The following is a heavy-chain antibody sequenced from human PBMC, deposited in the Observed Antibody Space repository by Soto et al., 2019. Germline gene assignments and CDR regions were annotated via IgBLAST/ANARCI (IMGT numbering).Heavy chain of an antibody. J-gene: IGHJ3*02. V-gene: IGHV1-69*01. CDR1: GGTFSSYA. Sequence: QVQLVQSGAEVKKPGSSVKVSCKASGGTFSSYAISWVRQAPGQGLEWMGGIIPIFGTANYAQKFQGRVTITADESTSTAYMELSSLRSEDTGVYYCSEGRVFGGTTGGAFDIWGQGTMVTVSS. D-gene: IGHD3-3*01. CDR3: SEGRVFGGTTGGAFDI. CDR2: IIPIFGTA.